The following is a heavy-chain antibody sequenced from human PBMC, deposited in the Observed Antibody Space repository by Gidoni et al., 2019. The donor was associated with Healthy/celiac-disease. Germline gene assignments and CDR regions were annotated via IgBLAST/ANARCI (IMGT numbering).Heavy chain of an antibody. V-gene: IGHV4-61*02. CDR2: IYTSGST. CDR3: ARVAKAVAGTGNWFDP. CDR1: VDSISSGSYY. J-gene: IGHJ5*02. D-gene: IGHD6-19*01. Sequence: QVQLQESGPGLVKPSQTLSLTCTVSVDSISSGSYYWSWIRQPAGKGLEWIGRIYTSGSTNYNPSLTSRVTMSVDTSKNQFSLKLSSVTAADTAVYYCARVAKAVAGTGNWFDPWGQGTLVTVSS.